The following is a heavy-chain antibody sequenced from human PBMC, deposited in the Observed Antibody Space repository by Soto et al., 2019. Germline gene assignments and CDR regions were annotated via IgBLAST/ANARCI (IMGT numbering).Heavy chain of an antibody. V-gene: IGHV6-1*01. CDR3: VRDRYSSSGWLDP. J-gene: IGHJ5*02. CDR1: GDSVSSYSAA. CDR2: TYYRSRFFS. Sequence: PSQTLSLTCAISGDSVSSYSAAWNWIRQSPSGGLEWPGRTYYRSRFFSDYAESVKSRIIINPDTSKNQFSLQLKSVTPEDTAVYYCVRDRYSSSGWLDPWGQGTPVTVSS. D-gene: IGHD3-10*01.